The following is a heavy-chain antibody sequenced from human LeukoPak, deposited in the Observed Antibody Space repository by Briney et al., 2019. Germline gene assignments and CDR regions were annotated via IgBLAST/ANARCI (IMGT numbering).Heavy chain of an antibody. CDR3: ARKYHYDSSGYYYWYFDL. J-gene: IGHJ2*01. V-gene: IGHV4-59*01. D-gene: IGHD3-22*01. Sequence: PSETLSLTCTVSGGSISSYYWSWIRQPPGKGLEWIGYIYYSGSTNYNPSLKSRVTISVDTSKNQFSLKLSSVTAADTAVYYCARKYHYDSSGYYYWYFDLWGRGTLVTVSS. CDR2: IYYSGST. CDR1: GGSISSYY.